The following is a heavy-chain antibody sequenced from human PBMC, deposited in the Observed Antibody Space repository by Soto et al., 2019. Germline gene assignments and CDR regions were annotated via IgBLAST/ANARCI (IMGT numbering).Heavy chain of an antibody. CDR2: ISYDGSNK. D-gene: IGHD2-15*01. J-gene: IGHJ6*02. V-gene: IGHV3-30*18. Sequence: QVQLVESGGGVVQPGRSLRLSCAASGFTFSSYGMHWVRQAPGKGLEWVAGISYDGSNKYYADSVKGRFTISRDNSKNTLYLQMNSLRAEDTAVYYCAKDFATPSYYYYYYGMDVWGQGTTVTVSS. CDR3: AKDFATPSYYYYYYGMDV. CDR1: GFTFSSYG.